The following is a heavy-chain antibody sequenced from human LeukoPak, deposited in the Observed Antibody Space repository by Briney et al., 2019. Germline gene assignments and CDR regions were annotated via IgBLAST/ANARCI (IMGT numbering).Heavy chain of an antibody. CDR2: MNPNSGNT. D-gene: IGHD2-2*02. Sequence: GASVKVSCKASGYTFTSYDINWVRQATGQGLEWMGWMNPNSGNTGYAQRFQGRVTMTRNTSIGTAYMELSSLRSEDTAVYYCARTGAIRTRIWFDPWGQGTLVTVSS. V-gene: IGHV1-8*01. CDR1: GYTFTSYD. CDR3: ARTGAIRTRIWFDP. J-gene: IGHJ5*02.